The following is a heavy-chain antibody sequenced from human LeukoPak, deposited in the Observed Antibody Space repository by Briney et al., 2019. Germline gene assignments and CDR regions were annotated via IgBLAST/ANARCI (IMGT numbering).Heavy chain of an antibody. CDR3: ARGRGVPKRNHNTGRWFDP. CDR1: GGPFSGYY. J-gene: IGHJ5*02. CDR2: INHSGST. V-gene: IGHV4-34*01. Sequence: PSETLSLTCAVYGGPFSGYYWSWIRQPPGKGLEWIGEINHSGSTNYNPSLKSRVTISVDTSKNQFSLKLSSVTAADTAVYYCARGRGVPKRNHNTGRWFDPWGQGTLVTVSS. D-gene: IGHD1-14*01.